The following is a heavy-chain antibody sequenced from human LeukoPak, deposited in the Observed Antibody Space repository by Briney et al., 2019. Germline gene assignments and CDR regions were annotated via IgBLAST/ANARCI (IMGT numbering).Heavy chain of an antibody. J-gene: IGHJ6*02. CDR2: MNPNSGTT. CDR1: GYTFTGYY. Sequence: ASVKVSCKASGYTFTGYYMHRVRQATGQGLEWMGWMNPNSGTTGYAQKFQGRVTMTRNTSISTAYMELSSLRSEDTAVYYCARGYDFWSGYYNYYYYGMDVWGQGTTVTVSS. CDR3: ARGYDFWSGYYNYYYYGMDV. V-gene: IGHV1-8*02. D-gene: IGHD3-3*01.